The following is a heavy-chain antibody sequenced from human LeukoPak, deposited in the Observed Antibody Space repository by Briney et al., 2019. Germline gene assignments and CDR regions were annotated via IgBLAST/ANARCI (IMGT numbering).Heavy chain of an antibody. Sequence: GESLKISCNGSGYSFTTYWIGWVRQMPGKGLEWMGIIYPGDSDTKYSPSFEGQVTISADKSISTAYLQWSSLKASDTAIYYCARRENGFTWDYWGQGSLVTVSS. CDR1: GYSFTTYW. CDR2: IYPGDSDT. CDR3: ARRENGFTWDY. V-gene: IGHV5-51*01. D-gene: IGHD5-24*01. J-gene: IGHJ4*02.